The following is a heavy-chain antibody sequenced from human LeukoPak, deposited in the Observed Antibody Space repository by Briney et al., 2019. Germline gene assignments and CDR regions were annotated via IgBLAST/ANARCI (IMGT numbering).Heavy chain of an antibody. CDR3: ARVGDHFHWNLDL. V-gene: IGHV3-53*01. Sequence: PGGPLRLSCAASGFTHSPYYTNGVRQAPGKGLEWVSIIYSGGTTYYADSVKGRFTISRDTSKNTLSLQMNSLRADDTAWYFCARVGDHFHWNLDLWGRGTLVTVSS. CDR1: GFTHSPYY. J-gene: IGHJ2*01. CDR2: IYSGGTT. D-gene: IGHD2-15*01.